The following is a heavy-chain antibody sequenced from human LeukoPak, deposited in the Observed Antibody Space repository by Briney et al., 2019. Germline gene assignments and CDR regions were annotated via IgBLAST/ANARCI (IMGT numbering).Heavy chain of an antibody. Sequence: SETLSLTCAVYGGSFSGYYWSWIRQPPGKGLEWIGEINHSGSTNYNPSLKSRVTISVDTSKNQFSLKLSSVTAADTAVYYCARRSKITIFGVAHKGFDYWGQGTLVTVSS. J-gene: IGHJ4*02. CDR2: INHSGST. V-gene: IGHV4-34*01. CDR3: ARRSKITIFGVAHKGFDY. D-gene: IGHD3-3*01. CDR1: GGSFSGYY.